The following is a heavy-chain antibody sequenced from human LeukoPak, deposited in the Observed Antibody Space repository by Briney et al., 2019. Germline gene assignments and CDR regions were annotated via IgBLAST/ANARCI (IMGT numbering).Heavy chain of an antibody. CDR3: ARDDYYDSSGYGVY. D-gene: IGHD3-22*01. J-gene: IGHJ4*02. Sequence: GASVKVSCKASGYTFTGYYMHWVRQAPGQGLEWMGWISAYNGNTNYAQKLQGRVTMTTDTSTSTAYMELRSLRSDDTAVYYCARDDYYDSSGYGVYWGQGTLVTVSS. CDR2: ISAYNGNT. CDR1: GYTFTGYY. V-gene: IGHV1-18*04.